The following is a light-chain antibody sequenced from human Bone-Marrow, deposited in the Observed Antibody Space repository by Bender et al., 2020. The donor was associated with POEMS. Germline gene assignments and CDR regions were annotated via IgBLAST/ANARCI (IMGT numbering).Light chain of an antibody. CDR2: EDT. J-gene: IGLJ3*02. CDR1: KLGTKF. V-gene: IGLV3-1*01. CDR3: SSWDDSLSGWV. Sequence: SYELTQPPSVSVSPGQTATITCSGDKLGTKFVCWYQQRPGQSPVLVLYEDTKRPSGVPARFSGSKSGTSASLAISDIQSEDEGDYYCSSWDDSLSGWVFGGGTKLTVL.